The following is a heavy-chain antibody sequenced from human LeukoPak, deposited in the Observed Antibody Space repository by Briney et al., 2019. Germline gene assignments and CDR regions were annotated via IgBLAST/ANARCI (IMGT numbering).Heavy chain of an antibody. CDR2: ISSSGSTI. CDR1: GFIFSDYC. V-gene: IGHV3-11*01. J-gene: IGHJ4*02. Sequence: GGSLRLSCAASGFIFSDYCMSWIRQAPGKGLECVSYISSSGSTIYYADSVKGRFTISRDNAKNSLYLQMNSLRAEDTAVYYCARVEAADRGYSYGFDDYWGQGTLVTVSS. CDR3: ARVEAADRGYSYGFDDY. D-gene: IGHD5-18*01.